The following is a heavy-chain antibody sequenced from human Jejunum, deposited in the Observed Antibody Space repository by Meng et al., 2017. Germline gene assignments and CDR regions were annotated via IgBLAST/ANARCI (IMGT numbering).Heavy chain of an antibody. V-gene: IGHV4-34*01. D-gene: IGHD3-10*01. Sequence: QVQLQQWGAGLLKPSETLSLTCSVYGESFSNYYWNWIRQAPGKGLDWTGTISYSGSTYYNPSLTSRVTISIDTSKNQFSLKLSSVTAADTAVYYCARHLSGSGTWVFDSWGQGILVTVSS. CDR3: ARHLSGSGTWVFDS. J-gene: IGHJ4*02. CDR1: GESFSNYY. CDR2: ISYSGST.